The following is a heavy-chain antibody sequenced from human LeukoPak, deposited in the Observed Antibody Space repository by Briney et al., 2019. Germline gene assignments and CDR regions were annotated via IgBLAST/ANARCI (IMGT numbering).Heavy chain of an antibody. D-gene: IGHD1-26*01. CDR3: ATSREYYYYYMDV. J-gene: IGHJ6*03. Sequence: SVKVSCKASGGTFSRYTISWVRQAPGQGLEWMGGIIPIFDAANYAQKFQGRVTITADKSTSTAYMELSSLRSEDTAVYYCATSREYYYYYMDVWGKGTTVTVSS. V-gene: IGHV1-69*06. CDR2: IIPIFDAA. CDR1: GGTFSRYT.